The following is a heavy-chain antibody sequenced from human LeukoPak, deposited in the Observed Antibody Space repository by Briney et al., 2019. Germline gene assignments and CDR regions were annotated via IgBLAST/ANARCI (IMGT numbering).Heavy chain of an antibody. V-gene: IGHV3-48*01. Sequence: GGSLRLSCAASGFTFSSYSMNWVRQAPGKGLEWVSYISSSSSTIYYADSVKGRFTISRDNAKNSLYLQMNSLRAEDTAVYYCARDRPHGVDIVELPGWFDPWGQGTLVTVSS. CDR2: ISSSSSTI. J-gene: IGHJ5*02. D-gene: IGHD2-2*03. CDR1: GFTFSSYS. CDR3: ARDRPHGVDIVELPGWFDP.